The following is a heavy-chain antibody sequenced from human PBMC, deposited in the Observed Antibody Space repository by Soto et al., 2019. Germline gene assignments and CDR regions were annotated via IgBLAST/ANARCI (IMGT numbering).Heavy chain of an antibody. J-gene: IGHJ4*02. CDR1: GFSLTTVGVG. Sequence: QITLKESGPTLVKPTQTLTLTCTFSGFSLTTVGVGVGWIRQPPGKALEWLALIYWDGDKRYSPSLKSRLTITKDTSKNQVVLTMTNMAPVDTATYYCAHMTTVATSGDYWGQGTLVTVSS. CDR2: IYWDGDK. V-gene: IGHV2-5*02. CDR3: AHMTTVATSGDY. D-gene: IGHD4-17*01.